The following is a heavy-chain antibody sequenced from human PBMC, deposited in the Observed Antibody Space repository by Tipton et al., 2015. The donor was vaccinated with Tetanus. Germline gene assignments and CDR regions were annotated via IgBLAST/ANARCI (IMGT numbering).Heavy chain of an antibody. D-gene: IGHD3-10*01. J-gene: IGHJ4*02. Sequence: SLRLSCAASGFDFRSDWMTWVRQAPGKGLEWEANIKQDGNEKYHVDSVKGRFTISRDNGKNLLYLQMNSLRVEDTAVYYCARDPHTIRTGNHRGFDYWGQGTKVTVSS. CDR1: GFDFRSDW. CDR2: IKQDGNEK. CDR3: ARDPHTIRTGNHRGFDY. V-gene: IGHV3-7*03.